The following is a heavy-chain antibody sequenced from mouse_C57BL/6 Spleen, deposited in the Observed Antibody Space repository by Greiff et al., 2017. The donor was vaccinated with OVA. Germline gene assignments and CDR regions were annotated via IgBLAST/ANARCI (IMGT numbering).Heavy chain of an antibody. D-gene: IGHD2-4*01. J-gene: IGHJ3*01. CDR2: INPNNGGT. V-gene: IGHV1-26*01. Sequence: EVQLQQSGPELVKPGASVKISCKASGYTFTDYYMNWVKQSHGKSLEWIGDINPNNGGTSYNQKFKGKATLTVDKSSSTAYMELRSLTSEDSAVYYCARNGGGYDYDGGFAYWGQGTLVTVSA. CDR3: ARNGGGYDYDGGFAY. CDR1: GYTFTDYY.